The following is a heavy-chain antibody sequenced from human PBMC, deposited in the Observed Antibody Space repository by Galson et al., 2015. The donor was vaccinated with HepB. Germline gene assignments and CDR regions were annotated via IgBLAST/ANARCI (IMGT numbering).Heavy chain of an antibody. CDR1: GFTFGSYW. CDR2: IKQDGSEK. Sequence: SLRLSCAASGFTFGSYWMSWVRQAPGKGLEWVANIKQDGSEKYYVDSVKGRFTISRDNAKNSLYLQMNSLRAEDTAVYYCARVRPLISYWGQGTLVTVSS. J-gene: IGHJ4*02. D-gene: IGHD3/OR15-3a*01. V-gene: IGHV3-7*03. CDR3: ARVRPLISY.